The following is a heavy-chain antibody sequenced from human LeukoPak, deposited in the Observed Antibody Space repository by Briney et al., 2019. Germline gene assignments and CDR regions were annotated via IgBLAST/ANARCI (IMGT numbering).Heavy chain of an antibody. D-gene: IGHD6-19*01. CDR2: ISFDGSDK. J-gene: IGHJ4*02. CDR1: GFTFSSCG. CDR3: AKDLWYSSGWYVQPSPFDY. V-gene: IGHV3-30*18. Sequence: GGSLRLSCAASGFTFSSCGMQWVRQAPGKGLEWVAVISFDGSDKYYADSVKGRFTISRDNSKNTLYLQMNSLRAEDTAVYYCAKDLWYSSGWYVQPSPFDYWGQGTLVTVSS.